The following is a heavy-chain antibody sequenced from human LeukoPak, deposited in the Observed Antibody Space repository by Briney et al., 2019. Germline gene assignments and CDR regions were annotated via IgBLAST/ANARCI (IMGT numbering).Heavy chain of an antibody. J-gene: IGHJ4*02. Sequence: GGSLRLSCAASGFTFSSYWMHWVRQAPGEGLEWVSAISGSGGSTYYADSVKGRFTISRDNSKNTLYLQMNSLRAEDTAVYYCAKDHGDYIDYWGQGTLVTVSS. CDR1: GFTFSSYW. D-gene: IGHD4-17*01. CDR2: ISGSGGST. CDR3: AKDHGDYIDY. V-gene: IGHV3-23*01.